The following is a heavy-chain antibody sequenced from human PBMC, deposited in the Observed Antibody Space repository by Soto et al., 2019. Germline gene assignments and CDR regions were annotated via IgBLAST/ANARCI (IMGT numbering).Heavy chain of an antibody. D-gene: IGHD2-21*02. CDR2: IIPIFGTT. CDR3: ARGLYCGGGCYSDFDY. CDR1: GGTFSNYP. J-gene: IGHJ4*02. Sequence: VQLVQSGAEVKKPGSSVNVSCKASGGTFSNYPFIWVRQAPGQGLDWMGGIIPIFGTTDYGQRYQGRVTITADESTNTAYMELSSLRSDDTAVYYCARGLYCGGGCYSDFDYWGQGTLVTVSS. V-gene: IGHV1-69*01.